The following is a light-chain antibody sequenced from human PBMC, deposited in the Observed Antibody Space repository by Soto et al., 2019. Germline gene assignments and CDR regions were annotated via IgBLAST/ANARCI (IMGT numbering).Light chain of an antibody. CDR1: SSDVGGYNY. CDR3: SSYAGSNVV. CDR2: EVS. V-gene: IGLV2-8*01. Sequence: QSALTQPPSASGYPGQSVTISCTGTSSDVGGYNYVSWYQQHPGKAPKLMIYEVSKRPSVVPERFYGSKSGNTASLTVSGLQAEDEADYYCSSYAGSNVVFGGGTKVTVL. J-gene: IGLJ2*01.